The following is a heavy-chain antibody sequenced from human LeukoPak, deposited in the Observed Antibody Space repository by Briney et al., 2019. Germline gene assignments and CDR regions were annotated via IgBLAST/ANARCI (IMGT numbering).Heavy chain of an antibody. CDR3: ATKYSSAWQFGH. CDR2: VSTSGATT. J-gene: IGHJ4*02. D-gene: IGHD6-19*01. CDR1: GFTFSTYA. Sequence: GGSLRLSCAASGFTFSTYAVNWVRQAPGKGLEWVSIVSTSGATTYYADSVKGRFTISRDNSKNTLYLLMNSLRAEDTAIYYCATKYSSAWQFGHWGQGTLVTVSS. V-gene: IGHV3-23*01.